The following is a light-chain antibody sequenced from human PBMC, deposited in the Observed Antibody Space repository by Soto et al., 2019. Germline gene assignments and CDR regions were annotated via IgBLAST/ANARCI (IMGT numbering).Light chain of an antibody. CDR3: YTSSSTLVV. J-gene: IGLJ1*01. V-gene: IGLV2-14*01. CDR1: SSDVGGYNY. CDR2: DVS. Sequence: QSALTQPASVSGSPGQSITISCTGTSSDVGGYNYVSWYQQHPGKAPKLMIYDVSNRPSGVSNRFSGSKSGNTASLTISGLQAEDEADYYSYTSSSTLVVFGTGTKVTVL.